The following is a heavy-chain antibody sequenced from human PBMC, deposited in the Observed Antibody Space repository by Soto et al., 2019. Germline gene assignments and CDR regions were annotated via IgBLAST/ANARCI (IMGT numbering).Heavy chain of an antibody. CDR1: GYTFTSYY. J-gene: IGHJ4*02. D-gene: IGHD6-13*01. Sequence: ASVKVSCKASGYTFTSYYMHWVRQAPGQGLEWMGIINPSGGSTSYAQKFQGRVTMTRDTSTSTAYMELSSLRSEDTAVYYCARDSSSWPLDEDNFDYWGQGTMVTVSS. CDR2: INPSGGST. V-gene: IGHV1-46*01. CDR3: ARDSSSWPLDEDNFDY.